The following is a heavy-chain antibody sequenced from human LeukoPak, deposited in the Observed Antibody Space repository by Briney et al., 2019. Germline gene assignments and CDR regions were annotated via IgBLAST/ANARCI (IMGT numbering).Heavy chain of an antibody. CDR1: GYSFTSYW. J-gene: IGHJ5*02. V-gene: IGHV5-51*01. CDR3: ARRGAVAGSYNWFDP. CDR2: IYPGDSDT. D-gene: IGHD6-19*01. Sequence: GEFLKISCKGSGYSFTSYWIGWVRQMPGKGLEWMGIIYPGDSDTRYSPSFQGQVTISADKSISTAYLQWSSLKAPDTAMYYCARRGAVAGSYNWFDPWGQGTLVTVSS.